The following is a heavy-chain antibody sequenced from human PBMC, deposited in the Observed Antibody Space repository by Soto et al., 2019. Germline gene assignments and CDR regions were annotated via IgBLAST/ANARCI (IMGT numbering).Heavy chain of an antibody. CDR2: IYSGGST. D-gene: IGHD2-2*02. V-gene: IGHV3-66*01. J-gene: IGHJ4*02. Sequence: GGSLRLSCAASGFTVSSNYMSWVRQAPGKGLEWVSVIYSGGSTYYADSVKGRFTISRDNSKNTLYLQMNSLRAEDTAVDYCARDLYTLGIDEWGQGTLVTVSS. CDR1: GFTVSSNY. CDR3: ARDLYTLGIDE.